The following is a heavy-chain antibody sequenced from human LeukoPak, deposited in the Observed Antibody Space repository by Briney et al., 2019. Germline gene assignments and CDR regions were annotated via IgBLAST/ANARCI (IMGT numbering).Heavy chain of an antibody. CDR3: ARELSPVVKYSFDS. CDR1: GFTFSSYG. V-gene: IGHV3-33*01. D-gene: IGHD2-15*01. Sequence: GRSLRLSCAASGFTFSSYGMHWVRRAPGKGLGRVALIWYDGSNKYYADSVKGRFTISRDNSKNTVYPQMNSLRAEDTAVYSCARELSPVVKYSFDSSGQGTQVTVSS. CDR2: IWYDGSNK. J-gene: IGHJ4*02.